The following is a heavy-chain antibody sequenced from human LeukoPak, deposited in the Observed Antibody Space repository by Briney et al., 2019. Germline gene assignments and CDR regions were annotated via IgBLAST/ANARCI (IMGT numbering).Heavy chain of an antibody. V-gene: IGHV4-59*08. J-gene: IGHJ4*02. Sequence: SETLSLTCTVSGGSISSDYWTWIRQPPGKRLEWIGYISYSGSTNYNPSLKSRVTISVDTSKNQFSLKLSSVTAADTAVYYCARRRGFTFGYWGQGTLVTVSS. CDR1: GGSISSDY. CDR3: ARRRGFTFGY. CDR2: ISYSGST.